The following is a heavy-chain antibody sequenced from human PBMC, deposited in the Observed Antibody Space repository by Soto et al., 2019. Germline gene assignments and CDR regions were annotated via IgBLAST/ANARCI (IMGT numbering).Heavy chain of an antibody. CDR3: AKDKPGTTSFDY. J-gene: IGHJ4*02. CDR2: ISDSGDTT. V-gene: IGHV3-23*01. CDR1: GFTISGYA. D-gene: IGHD1-1*01. Sequence: GGSLRLSCAASGFTISGYAMYWVRQAPGKGLEWVSAISDSGDTTHYADSVKGRFTISRDTSKNTLYLQMNTLRAEDTAVYYCAKDKPGTTSFDYWGQGTLVTVSS.